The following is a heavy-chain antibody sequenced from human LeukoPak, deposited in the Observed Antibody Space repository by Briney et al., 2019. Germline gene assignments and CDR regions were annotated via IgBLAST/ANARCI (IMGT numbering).Heavy chain of an antibody. D-gene: IGHD4-17*01. Sequence: GGSLRLSCAASGFTFSDYYMSWIRQAPGKGLEWVSYISSSGSTIYYADSVKGRFTISRDNAKNSLYLQMNSLRAEDTAVYYCARDRHDYGDYGARWERGFDYWGQGTLVTVSS. CDR2: ISSSGSTI. CDR1: GFTFSDYY. CDR3: ARDRHDYGDYGARWERGFDY. V-gene: IGHV3-11*04. J-gene: IGHJ4*02.